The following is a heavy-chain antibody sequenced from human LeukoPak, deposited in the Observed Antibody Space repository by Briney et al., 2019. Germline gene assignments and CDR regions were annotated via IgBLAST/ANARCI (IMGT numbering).Heavy chain of an antibody. CDR2: IYHSGST. CDR1: GYSINSGYY. V-gene: IGHV4-38-2*02. Sequence: SETLSLTCTVSGYSINSGYYWGWIRQPPGKGLEWIGSIYHSGSTYYNPSLKSRVTISVDTSKNQFSLKLSSVTAADTAVYYCARGHVRIDFWSGYYTRPSYYFDYWGQGTLVTVSS. J-gene: IGHJ4*02. D-gene: IGHD3-3*01. CDR3: ARGHVRIDFWSGYYTRPSYYFDY.